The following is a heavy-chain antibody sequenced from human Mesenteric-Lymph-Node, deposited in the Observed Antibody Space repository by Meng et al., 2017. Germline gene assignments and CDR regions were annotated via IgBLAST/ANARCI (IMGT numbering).Heavy chain of an antibody. CDR2: IIPIFGTA. D-gene: IGHD6-13*01. CDR3: ARVWQQPVPWFDP. Sequence: QLWQSWVWWTSPGSPVRVSCTASGGTFSSYAFSWVRQAPGQGLEWMGGIIPIFGTANYAQKFQGRVTITADESTSTAYMELSSLRSEDTAVYYCARVWQQPVPWFDPWGQGTLVTVSS. CDR1: GGTFSSYA. V-gene: IGHV1-69*01. J-gene: IGHJ5*02.